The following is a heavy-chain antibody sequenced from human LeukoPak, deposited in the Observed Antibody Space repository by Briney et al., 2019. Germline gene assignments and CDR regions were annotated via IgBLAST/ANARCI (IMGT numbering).Heavy chain of an antibody. D-gene: IGHD1-26*01. CDR1: GYSFTAYL. V-gene: IGHV1-2*02. CDR2: INPNTGGT. CDR3: ARDLVGATTLDEGS. J-gene: IGHJ5*02. Sequence: ASVKVSCKASGYSFTAYLMHWVRQAPGQGLEWMGWINPNTGGTNYAQKFQGRVTMTRDTSISTAYMELTSLRSDDTALYYCARDLVGATTLDEGSWGQGTLVTVSS.